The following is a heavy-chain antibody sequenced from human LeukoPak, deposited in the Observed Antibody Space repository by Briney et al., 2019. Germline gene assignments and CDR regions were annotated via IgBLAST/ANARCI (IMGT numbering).Heavy chain of an antibody. Sequence: PGGSLRLSCAASGFTFSSYWMNWVRQAPGKGLEWVANIKQDGSEKYYVDSVKGRFTISRDNAKNSLYLQVNSLRDEDTAVYYCARSVVVRGVIPFYFDYWGQGTLVTVSS. J-gene: IGHJ4*02. CDR3: ARSVVVRGVIPFYFDY. D-gene: IGHD3-10*01. CDR2: IKQDGSEK. CDR1: GFTFSSYW. V-gene: IGHV3-7*02.